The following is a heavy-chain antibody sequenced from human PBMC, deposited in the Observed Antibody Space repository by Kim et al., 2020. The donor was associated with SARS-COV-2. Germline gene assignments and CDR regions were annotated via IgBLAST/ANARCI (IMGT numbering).Heavy chain of an antibody. V-gene: IGHV4-34*01. J-gene: IGHJ4*02. Sequence: SETLSLTCAVYGGSFSGYYWSWIRQPPGKGLEWIGEINHSGSTNYNPSLKSRVTISVDTSKNQFSLKLSSVTAADTAVYYCARAGFLYCGGDCFSPPFDYWGQGTLVTVSS. D-gene: IGHD2-21*01. CDR1: GGSFSGYY. CDR2: INHSGST. CDR3: ARAGFLYCGGDCFSPPFDY.